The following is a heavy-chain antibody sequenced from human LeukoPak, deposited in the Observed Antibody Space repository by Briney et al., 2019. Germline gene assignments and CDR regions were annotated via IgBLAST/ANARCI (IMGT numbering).Heavy chain of an antibody. V-gene: IGHV1-46*01. Sequence: ASVTVSFKASRYTFTNYYLHWVRQAAGQGGEGIGIINPSGGSTSYAQTFQGSVTMARDSSTTTVYMELSSLRFDDTPVYYCARCLVGAGDLDYWGQGTLVTVSS. CDR1: RYTFTNYY. D-gene: IGHD1-26*01. CDR2: INPSGGST. J-gene: IGHJ4*02. CDR3: ARCLVGAGDLDY.